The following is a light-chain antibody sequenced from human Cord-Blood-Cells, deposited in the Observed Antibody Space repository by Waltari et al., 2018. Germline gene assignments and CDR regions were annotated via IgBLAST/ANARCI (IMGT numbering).Light chain of an antibody. CDR3: QQYGSSPFT. CDR1: QSVSSSY. J-gene: IGKJ3*01. CDR2: GAS. V-gene: IGKV3-20*01. Sequence: ESVLTQSPGTMSLSPGVRATLTCRASQSVSSSYLAWYQQKPGQAPRLLIYGASSRATGIPDRFSGSGSGTDFTLTISRLEPEDFAVYYCQQYGSSPFTFGPGTKVDIK.